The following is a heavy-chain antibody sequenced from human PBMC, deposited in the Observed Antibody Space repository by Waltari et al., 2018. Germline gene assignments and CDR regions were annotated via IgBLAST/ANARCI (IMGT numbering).Heavy chain of an antibody. CDR1: GYTFTSYD. CDR2: MNPNSGNT. J-gene: IGHJ4*02. Sequence: QVQLVQSGAEVKKPGASVKVSCKASGYTFTSYDINWVRQATGQGLEWMGWMNPNSGNTGYAQKCKSRVTMTRKTSISPSYMGLSSLRAEDTAVYDCAATVAQLIDYWGQGTLVTVSS. D-gene: IGHD4-17*01. CDR3: AATVAQLIDY. V-gene: IGHV1-8*01.